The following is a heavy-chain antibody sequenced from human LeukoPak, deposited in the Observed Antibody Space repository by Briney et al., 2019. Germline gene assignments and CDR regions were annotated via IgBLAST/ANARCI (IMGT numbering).Heavy chain of an antibody. V-gene: IGHV3-23*01. CDR3: ATRTETYYYGSGSYSCFDY. D-gene: IGHD3-10*01. Sequence: GGSLRLSCAASGFTFSSYAMSWVRQAPGKGLEWVSAISGSGGSTYYADSVKGRFTISRDNSKNTLYLQMNSLRAEDTAVYYCATRTETYYYGSGSYSCFDYWGQGTLVTVSS. J-gene: IGHJ4*02. CDR1: GFTFSSYA. CDR2: ISGSGGST.